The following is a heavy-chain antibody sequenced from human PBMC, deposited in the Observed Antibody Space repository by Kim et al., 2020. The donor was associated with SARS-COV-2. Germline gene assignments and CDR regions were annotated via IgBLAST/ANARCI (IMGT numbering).Heavy chain of an antibody. CDR1: GFTFTSSA. V-gene: IGHV1-58*01. Sequence: SVKVSCKASGFTFTSSAVQWVRQARGQRLEWIGWIVVGSGNTNYAQKFQERVTITRDMSTSTAYMELSSLRSEDTAVYYCAADPEIYDSSGPAAFDIWGQGTMVTVSS. CDR2: IVVGSGNT. D-gene: IGHD3-22*01. J-gene: IGHJ3*02. CDR3: AADPEIYDSSGPAAFDI.